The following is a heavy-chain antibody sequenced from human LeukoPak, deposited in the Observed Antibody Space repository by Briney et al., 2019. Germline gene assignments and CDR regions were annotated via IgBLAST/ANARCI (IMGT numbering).Heavy chain of an antibody. Sequence: SETLSLTCTVSGGSINTQSYYWGWIRQPPGKGLEWVGSIFYTGTTFHNPALESRVALSVNRSKNHFSLRLSALTAADTAVYYCARLTLSSYWFDPWGQGTLVIVSS. D-gene: IGHD2-15*01. CDR1: GGSINTQSYY. V-gene: IGHV4-39*02. CDR3: ARLTLSSYWFDP. J-gene: IGHJ5*02. CDR2: IFYTGTT.